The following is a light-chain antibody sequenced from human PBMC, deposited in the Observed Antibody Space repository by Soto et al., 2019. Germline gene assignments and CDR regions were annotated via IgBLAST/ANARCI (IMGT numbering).Light chain of an antibody. Sequence: QSVLTQPPSASRTPGQRVTISCSGSSSNIGSNTVNWYQQLPGTAPKLLIYSNNQRPSWVPDRFSGSKSGTSASLAISGLQSEDEADYYCAAWDDSLNGVVFGGGTKLTVL. CDR3: AAWDDSLNGVV. V-gene: IGLV1-44*01. CDR1: SSNIGSNT. J-gene: IGLJ2*01. CDR2: SNN.